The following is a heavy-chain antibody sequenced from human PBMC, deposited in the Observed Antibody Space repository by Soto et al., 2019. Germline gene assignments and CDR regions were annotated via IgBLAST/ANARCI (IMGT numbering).Heavy chain of an antibody. D-gene: IGHD2-15*01. CDR1: GDSISSNY. Sequence: QVQLQESGPGLVPPSETLSLTCTVSGDSISSNYWSWIRQPPGKGLEWIGYIYYSGNPTYNPSFKSRVTMSVDRSKNQSSLRLSSLTAADTAVYYCARNSPLLEKDYYGMAVWGQGTTVTVSS. J-gene: IGHJ6*02. V-gene: IGHV4-59*08. CDR3: ARNSPLLEKDYYGMAV. CDR2: IYYSGNP.